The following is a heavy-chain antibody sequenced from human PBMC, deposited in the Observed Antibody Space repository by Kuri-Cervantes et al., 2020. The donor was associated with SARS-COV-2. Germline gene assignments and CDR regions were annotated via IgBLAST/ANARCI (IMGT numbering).Heavy chain of an antibody. CDR1: GFTFSSYW. Sequence: GESLKISCAASGFTFSSYWMHWVRQAPGKGLVWVSRINSDGSSTSYADSVKGRFTISRDNAKNTLYPQMNSLRAEDTAVYYCARDYYDSSGVYWSQGTLVTVPS. V-gene: IGHV3-74*01. CDR3: ARDYYDSSGVY. J-gene: IGHJ4*02. CDR2: INSDGSST. D-gene: IGHD3-22*01.